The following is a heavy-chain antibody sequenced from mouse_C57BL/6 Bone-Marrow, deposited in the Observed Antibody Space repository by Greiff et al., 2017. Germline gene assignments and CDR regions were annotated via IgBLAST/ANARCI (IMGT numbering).Heavy chain of an antibody. V-gene: IGHV2-2*01. Sequence: VKLVESGPGLVQPSQSLSITCTVSGFSLTSYGVHWVRQSPGKGLEWLGVIWSGGSTDYNAAFISRLSISKDNSKSQVFFKMNSLQADDTAIYYCARNPLYYGNYVSYYYAMDYWGQGTSVTVSS. CDR1: GFSLTSYG. J-gene: IGHJ4*01. CDR3: ARNPLYYGNYVSYYYAMDY. D-gene: IGHD2-1*01. CDR2: IWSGGST.